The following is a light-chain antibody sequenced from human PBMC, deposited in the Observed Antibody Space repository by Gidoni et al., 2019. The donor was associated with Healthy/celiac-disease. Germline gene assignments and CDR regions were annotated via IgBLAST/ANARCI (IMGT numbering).Light chain of an antibody. CDR2: AAS. J-gene: IGKJ3*01. Sequence: AIRITQSPSSFSASTGDRVTITCRASQGISSYLAWYQQKPGKAPKLLIYAASTLQSGVPSRFSGSGSGTDFTRTISCLQSEDFETYYCQQYYSYPFTFGPGTKVDIK. CDR1: QGISSY. V-gene: IGKV1-8*01. CDR3: QQYYSYPFT.